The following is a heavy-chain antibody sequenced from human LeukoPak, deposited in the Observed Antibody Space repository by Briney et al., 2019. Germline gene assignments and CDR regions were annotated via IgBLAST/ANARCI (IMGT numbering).Heavy chain of an antibody. V-gene: IGHV3-23*01. CDR1: GFTFSSYA. D-gene: IGHD5-18*01. Sequence: GGSLRLSCAASGFTFSSYAMSWVRQAPGKGLEWVSAISGSGGSTYYADSVKGRFTISRDNSKNTLYLQMNSLRAEDTAVYYCAIESYHQSSRESVYWGQGTLVTVSS. CDR2: ISGSGGST. CDR3: AIESYHQSSRESVY. J-gene: IGHJ4*02.